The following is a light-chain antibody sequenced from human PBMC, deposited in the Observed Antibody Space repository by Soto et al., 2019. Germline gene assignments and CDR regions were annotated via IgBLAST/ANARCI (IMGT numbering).Light chain of an antibody. J-gene: IGKJ3*01. CDR1: QTISKY. CDR3: QQTHTSPVN. Sequence: DIQMTQSPSSLSASVGVRVTITCRASQTISKYLNWYQQKPGKAPKLLIYSASSLQSGVPSRFSGIGSGPDFTLTISNLQHEDVATNYCQQTHTSPVNFGPGTTLDRK. CDR2: SAS. V-gene: IGKV1-39*01.